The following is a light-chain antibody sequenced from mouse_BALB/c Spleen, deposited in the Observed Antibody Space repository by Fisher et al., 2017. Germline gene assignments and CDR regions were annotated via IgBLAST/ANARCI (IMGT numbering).Light chain of an antibody. CDR2: STS. V-gene: IGKV4-57-1*01. CDR3: QQYHSYPPIT. Sequence: DIVMTQSTAIMSASPGEKVTMTCRASSSVSSSYLHWFQQKPGTSPKLWIYSTSNLASGVPARFSGSGSGTSYSLTISSMEAEDAATYYCQQYHSYPPITFGAGTKLELK. J-gene: IGKJ5*01. CDR1: SSVSSSY.